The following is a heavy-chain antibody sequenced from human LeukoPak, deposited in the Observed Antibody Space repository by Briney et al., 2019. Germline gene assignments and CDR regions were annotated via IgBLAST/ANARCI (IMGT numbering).Heavy chain of an antibody. V-gene: IGHV3-23*01. CDR3: AKADSSGWYFDY. Sequence: GGSLRLSCAASGFAFSSYAMGWVRKGPGKGLEWVSGISGSGVTTYYADSVKGRLTISRDNSTNTLYLQMNSLRAEDTAVYYCAKADSSGWYFDYWGQGTLVTVSS. D-gene: IGHD6-19*01. CDR2: ISGSGVTT. CDR1: GFAFSSYA. J-gene: IGHJ4*02.